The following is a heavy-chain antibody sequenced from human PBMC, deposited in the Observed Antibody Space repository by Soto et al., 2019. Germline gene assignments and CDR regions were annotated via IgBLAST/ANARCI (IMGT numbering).Heavy chain of an antibody. CDR1: GGTLSSYA. Sequence: SVKVSCKASGGTLSSYAISWVRQAPGQGLEWMGGIIPIFGTANYAQKFQGRVTITADESTSTAYMELSSLRSEDTAVYYCATYGSGSLPLFDYWGQGTLVTVSS. J-gene: IGHJ4*02. D-gene: IGHD3-10*01. V-gene: IGHV1-69*13. CDR3: ATYGSGSLPLFDY. CDR2: IIPIFGTA.